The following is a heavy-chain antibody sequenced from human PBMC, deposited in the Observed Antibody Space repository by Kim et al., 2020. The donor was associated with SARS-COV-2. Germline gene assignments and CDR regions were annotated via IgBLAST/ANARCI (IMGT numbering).Heavy chain of an antibody. D-gene: IGHD5-12*01. V-gene: IGHV3-33*01. J-gene: IGHJ4*02. CDR2: IWYDGSNK. Sequence: GGSLRLSCAASGFTFSSYGLLWVRQPPGKGLEWVEVIWYDGSNKYYADSVQGRFTISRDTSKNTLYLQRYSLRAVDTAVYYCARTDSRDGYDYIDYWGQGTLVTVSS. CDR1: GFTFSSYG. CDR3: ARTDSRDGYDYIDY.